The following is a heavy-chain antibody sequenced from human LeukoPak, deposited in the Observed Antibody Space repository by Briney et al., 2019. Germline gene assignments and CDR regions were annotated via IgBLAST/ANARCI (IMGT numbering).Heavy chain of an antibody. Sequence: ASVKVSCKAAGYTITSYGISWVRQAPGQGLEWMGWISAYNGNTNYAQKLQGRVTMTTDTSTSTAYMELRSLRSDDTAVYYCARDSYDILTGYQDWFDPWAREPWSPSPQ. J-gene: IGHJ5*02. V-gene: IGHV1-18*04. CDR1: GYTITSYG. D-gene: IGHD3-9*01. CDR2: ISAYNGNT. CDR3: ARDSYDILTGYQDWFDP.